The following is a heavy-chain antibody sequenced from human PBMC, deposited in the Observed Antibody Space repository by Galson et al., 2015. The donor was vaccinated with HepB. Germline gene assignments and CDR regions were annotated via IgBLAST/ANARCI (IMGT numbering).Heavy chain of an antibody. Sequence: SVKVSCKASGYTFTSYAMHWVRQAPGQRLEWMGWINAGNGNTKYSQKFQGRVTITRDTSASTAYMELSSLRSEDTAVYYCARDVIAAARLYYYYGMDVWGQGTTVTVSS. V-gene: IGHV1-3*01. CDR2: INAGNGNT. J-gene: IGHJ6*02. CDR3: ARDVIAAARLYYYYGMDV. D-gene: IGHD6-13*01. CDR1: GYTFTSYA.